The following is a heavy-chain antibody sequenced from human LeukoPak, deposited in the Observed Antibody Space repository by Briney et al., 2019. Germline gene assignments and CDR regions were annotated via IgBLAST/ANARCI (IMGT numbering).Heavy chain of an antibody. D-gene: IGHD3-16*02. CDR1: GGTFSSYA. CDR3: ARGPFHLRLGELSPYFDY. J-gene: IGHJ4*02. Sequence: SVKVSCKASGGTFSSYAISWVRQAPGQGLEWMGGIIPIFGTANYAQKFQGRVTITADESTSTAYMGLSSLRSEDTAVYYCARGPFHLRLGELSPYFDYWGQGTLVTVSS. CDR2: IIPIFGTA. V-gene: IGHV1-69*13.